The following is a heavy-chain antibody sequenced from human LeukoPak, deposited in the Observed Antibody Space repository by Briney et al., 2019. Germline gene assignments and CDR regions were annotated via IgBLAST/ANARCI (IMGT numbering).Heavy chain of an antibody. J-gene: IGHJ6*03. V-gene: IGHV4-59*01. CDR3: ARDKAEVVVVPAATKVSYDYYYFMDV. CDR2: IYYSGST. Sequence: PSETLSLTCTVSGGSISSYYWSWIRQPPGKGLEWIGYIYYSGSTNYNPSLKSRVTISVDTSKNQFSLKLSSVTAADTAVYYCARDKAEVVVVPAATKVSYDYYYFMDVWGKGTTVTVSS. CDR1: GGSISSYY. D-gene: IGHD2-2*01.